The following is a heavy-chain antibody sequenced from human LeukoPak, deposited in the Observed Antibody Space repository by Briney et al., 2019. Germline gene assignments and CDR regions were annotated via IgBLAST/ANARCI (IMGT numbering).Heavy chain of an antibody. CDR3: ARDCGSTGCDY. J-gene: IGHJ4*02. V-gene: IGHV3-48*03. D-gene: IGHD2-2*01. CDR1: GFTFSSYE. CDR2: ISSSGSTI. Sequence: GGSLRLSCAASGFTFSSYEMNWLRQAPGKGLEWVSYISSSGSTIFYADSVKGRFTISRDNAKNTLYLQMNSLRAEDTAVYYCARDCGSTGCDYWGQGTLVTVSS.